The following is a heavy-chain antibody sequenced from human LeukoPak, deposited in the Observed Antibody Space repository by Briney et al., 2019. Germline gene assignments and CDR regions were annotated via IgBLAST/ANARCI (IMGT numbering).Heavy chain of an antibody. CDR2: ISRGGNSK. V-gene: IGHV3-21*04. J-gene: IGHJ4*02. CDR1: GFTFSSNA. Sequence: GGSLRLSCAASGFTFSSNAMHWVRQAPGKGLEWVSSISRGGNSKYSADSVKGRFTISRDNVKNSLDLQMDSLRPEDTAVYYCARDQFLDSWGQGTLVTVSS. CDR3: ARDQFLDS.